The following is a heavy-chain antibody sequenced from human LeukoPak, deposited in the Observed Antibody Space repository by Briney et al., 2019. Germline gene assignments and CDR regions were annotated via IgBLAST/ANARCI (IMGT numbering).Heavy chain of an antibody. J-gene: IGHJ4*02. CDR1: GFTFSTYS. D-gene: IGHD2-8*01. V-gene: IGHV3-48*02. CDR2: ISSSSSTI. CDR3: AREYFRTVDY. Sequence: GGSLTLSCAASGFTFSTYSMNWVRQAPGKGLEWVSYISSSSSTIYYADSVKGRFTISRDNAKNSLYLQMNSLRDEDTAIYYCAREYFRTVDYWGQGTLVTVSS.